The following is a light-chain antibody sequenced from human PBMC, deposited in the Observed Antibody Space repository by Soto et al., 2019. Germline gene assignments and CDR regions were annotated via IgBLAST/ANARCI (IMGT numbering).Light chain of an antibody. J-gene: IGLJ1*01. CDR3: SSYTSTSTYV. Sequence: QSALTQPASLSGSPGQSITISCTGTSSDVGGHNYVSWYQQHPGKAPKLMIYEVSNRPSGVSNRFSGSKSGNTASLTISGLQAEDEADYSCSSYTSTSTYVFGTGTKVTVL. CDR2: EVS. CDR1: SSDVGGHNY. V-gene: IGLV2-14*01.